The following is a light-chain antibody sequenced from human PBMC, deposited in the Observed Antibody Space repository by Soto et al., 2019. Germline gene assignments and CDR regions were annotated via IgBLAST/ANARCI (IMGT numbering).Light chain of an antibody. CDR2: KAS. V-gene: IGKV1-5*03. J-gene: IGKJ2*01. CDR1: QSISSW. CDR3: QQYNSYT. Sequence: DIQMTQSPSTLSASVGDRVTITCRASQSISSWLAWYQQKPGKAPKLLIYKASTLESGVPSNFSGSGSGTEFTLTISSLQPDDFATYYCQQYNSYTFGQGTKLEIK.